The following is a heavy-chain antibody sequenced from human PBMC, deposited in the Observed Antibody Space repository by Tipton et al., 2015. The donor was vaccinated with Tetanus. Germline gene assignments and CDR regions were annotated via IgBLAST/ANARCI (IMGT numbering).Heavy chain of an antibody. J-gene: IGHJ2*01. CDR2: INPTDYQT. Sequence: QLVQSGPEVKKPGSSVKVSCKASGYNFATFWIGWVRQMPGKGLEWMGVINPTDYQTSYNPSFEGQVTISADRSINTAFLQWSSLQTSDTAMYFCARRRSAILTGSYHWYFDIWGRGALVTVSS. CDR3: ARRRSAILTGSYHWYFDI. CDR1: GYNFATFW. D-gene: IGHD3-9*01. V-gene: IGHV5-51*01.